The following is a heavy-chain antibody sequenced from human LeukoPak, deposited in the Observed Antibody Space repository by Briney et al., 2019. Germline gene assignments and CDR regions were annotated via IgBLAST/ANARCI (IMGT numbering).Heavy chain of an antibody. V-gene: IGHV4-34*01. D-gene: IGHD3-3*01. J-gene: IGHJ4*02. Sequence: PSETLSLTCAVYGGSFSGYYWSWIRQPPGKGLEGIGEINHSGSTNYNPSLKSRVTISVDTSKNQFSLKLSSVTAADTAVYYCARGRDDFWSGYPDYWGQGTLVTVSS. CDR3: ARGRDDFWSGYPDY. CDR2: INHSGST. CDR1: GGSFSGYY.